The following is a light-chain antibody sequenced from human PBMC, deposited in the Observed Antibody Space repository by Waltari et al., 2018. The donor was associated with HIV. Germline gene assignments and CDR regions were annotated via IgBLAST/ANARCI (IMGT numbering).Light chain of an antibody. V-gene: IGKV3-15*01. CDR2: GAS. Sequence: EIVMTQSPDTLSVSPGERATPSCRASQSVSSNLAWYQQKPGQAPRLLMYGASTRATGIPARFSGSGSGTEFTLTISGLQSEDFAVYYCQQYSNWLTYTFGQGTKLEIK. J-gene: IGKJ2*01. CDR3: QQYSNWLTYT. CDR1: QSVSSN.